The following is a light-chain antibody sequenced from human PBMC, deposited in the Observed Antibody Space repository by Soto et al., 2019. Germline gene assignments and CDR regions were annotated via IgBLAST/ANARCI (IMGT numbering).Light chain of an antibody. CDR2: DAS. V-gene: IGKV1-5*01. J-gene: IGKJ3*01. CDR3: QQYSDFLFS. CDR1: QSISRS. Sequence: DIQMTQSPSTLSASVGDRVTITCRASQSISRSLAWYQQKPGKAPSLLIYDASSLEGGVPSRFSGSGFGTEFTLTVSYLQPADFATYYCQQYSDFLFSFGPGTTVDFK.